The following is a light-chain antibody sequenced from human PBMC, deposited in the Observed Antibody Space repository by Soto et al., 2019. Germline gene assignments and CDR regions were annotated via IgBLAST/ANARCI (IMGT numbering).Light chain of an antibody. CDR3: QQYNSYRWT. CDR1: QIISSW. CDR2: KAS. J-gene: IGKJ1*01. V-gene: IGKV1-5*03. Sequence: DIQMTQSPSTLSASVGDRVTITCRASQIISSWLAWYQQKPGKAHKLLIYKASSLESGVPSRFSGSGSGTEFTLTISSLQPDDFATYYCQQYNSYRWTFGQGTKVEIK.